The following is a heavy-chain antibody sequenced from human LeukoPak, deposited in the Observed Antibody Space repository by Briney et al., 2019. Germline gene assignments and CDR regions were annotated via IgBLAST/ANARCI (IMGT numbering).Heavy chain of an antibody. CDR1: GFSFSNYP. Sequence: TGGSLRLSCAASGFSFSNYPMQWVRHAPGKGLEWVATISYDGSSRYSAASVKGRFTISRDNSKNTLSLQMNSLRAEDTAVYYCARGKGDYDTSGSLFVFGGQGTLVTVSS. D-gene: IGHD3-22*01. CDR2: ISYDGSSR. J-gene: IGHJ4*02. V-gene: IGHV3-30*04. CDR3: ARGKGDYDTSGSLFVF.